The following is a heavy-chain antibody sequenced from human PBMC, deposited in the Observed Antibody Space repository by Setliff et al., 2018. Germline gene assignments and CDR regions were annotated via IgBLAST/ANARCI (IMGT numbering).Heavy chain of an antibody. D-gene: IGHD3-22*01. J-gene: IGHJ4*02. CDR2: MSYDGKKT. Sequence: GGSLRLSCAASAFSFSTYVVHWVRQAPGKGLEWVAVMSYDGKKTFYADSVKGRFTISRDTSKNTLYLQMNSLRPEDTAVYYCARDLPDSSGWGHYFDYWGQGTLVTVS. V-gene: IGHV3-30*04. CDR3: ARDLPDSSGWGHYFDY. CDR1: AFSFSTYV.